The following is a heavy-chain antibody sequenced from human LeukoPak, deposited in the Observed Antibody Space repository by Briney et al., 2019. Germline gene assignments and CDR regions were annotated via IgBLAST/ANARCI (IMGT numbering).Heavy chain of an antibody. CDR1: GFTFSSYS. Sequence: GGSLRLSCAASGFTFSSYSMNWVRQAPGKGLEWVSYISSSSSTIYYADSVKGRFTISRDNAKNSLYLQMNSLRAEDTAVYYCARDRIAAAGMPYYYYYYMDVWGKGTTVTISS. J-gene: IGHJ6*03. D-gene: IGHD6-13*01. V-gene: IGHV3-48*04. CDR2: ISSSSSTI. CDR3: ARDRIAAAGMPYYYYYYMDV.